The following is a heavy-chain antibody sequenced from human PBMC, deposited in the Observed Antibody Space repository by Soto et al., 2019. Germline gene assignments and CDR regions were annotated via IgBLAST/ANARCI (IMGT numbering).Heavy chain of an antibody. CDR3: ARGLGDSSGYSYFDS. D-gene: IGHD3-22*01. V-gene: IGHV1-69*01. Sequence: QVQLVQSGAEVKKPGSSVNVSCQASGGIFRSFAMTWLRQAPGQGLEWLGGINPILGTPNYAQNFRDRLTIVADESTSTAYMLLSSLRSDDTALYFCARGLGDSSGYSYFDSWGQGTLVTVSS. J-gene: IGHJ4*02. CDR2: INPILGTP. CDR1: GGIFRSFA.